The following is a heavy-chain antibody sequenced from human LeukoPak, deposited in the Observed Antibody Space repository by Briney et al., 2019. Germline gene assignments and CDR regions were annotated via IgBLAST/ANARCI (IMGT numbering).Heavy chain of an antibody. Sequence: SETLSLTCTVSGGSISSYYWSWIRQPPGKGLEWIGYIYYSGSTNYNPSLKSRVTISVDTSKNQFSLKLSSVTAADTAVYYCARGGGFWSGYYYYGMDVWGQGTTVTVSS. CDR2: IYYSGST. V-gene: IGHV4-59*01. D-gene: IGHD3-3*01. J-gene: IGHJ6*02. CDR3: ARGGGFWSGYYYYGMDV. CDR1: GGSISSYY.